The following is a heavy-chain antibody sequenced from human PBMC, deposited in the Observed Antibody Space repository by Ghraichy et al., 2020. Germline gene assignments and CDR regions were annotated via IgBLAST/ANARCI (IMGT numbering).Heavy chain of an antibody. J-gene: IGHJ6*02. Sequence: SETLSLTCTVSGGSISSSSYYWGWIRQPPGKGLEWIGSIYYSGSTYYNPSLKSRVTISVDTSKNQFSLKLSSVTAADTAVYYCARTGGIGYCTNGVCPLDTSRHDYYYYYGMDVWGQGTTVTVSS. CDR1: GGSISSSSYY. CDR3: ARTGGIGYCTNGVCPLDTSRHDYYYYYGMDV. CDR2: IYYSGST. D-gene: IGHD2-8*01. V-gene: IGHV4-39*01.